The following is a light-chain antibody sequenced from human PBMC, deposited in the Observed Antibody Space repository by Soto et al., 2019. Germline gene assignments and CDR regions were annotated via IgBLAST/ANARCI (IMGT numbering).Light chain of an antibody. CDR3: QQRSNWPPVIT. CDR2: DAS. V-gene: IGKV3-11*01. Sequence: DILLTQSPATLSLSPGERATLSCRASQSFSGYLAWYQQKPGQAPRLLIYDASKRATGIPARFSGRGSGTDCTLTISSLEPEEFAVYYCQQRSNWPPVITFGQGTRLEIK. J-gene: IGKJ5*01. CDR1: QSFSGY.